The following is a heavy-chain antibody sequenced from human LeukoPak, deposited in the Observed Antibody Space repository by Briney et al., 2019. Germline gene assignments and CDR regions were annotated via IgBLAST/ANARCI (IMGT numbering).Heavy chain of an antibody. J-gene: IGHJ4*02. Sequence: ASVKVSCKASGYTFTSYQMPWVRQAPGQGLEWMGIINPSGGSTSYAQKFQGRVTMTRDTSTSTVYMDLSSLRSEDTAVYYCARGYCSSTSCSLDFDYWGQGTLVTVSS. V-gene: IGHV1-46*01. D-gene: IGHD2-2*01. CDR2: INPSGGST. CDR1: GYTFTSYQ. CDR3: ARGYCSSTSCSLDFDY.